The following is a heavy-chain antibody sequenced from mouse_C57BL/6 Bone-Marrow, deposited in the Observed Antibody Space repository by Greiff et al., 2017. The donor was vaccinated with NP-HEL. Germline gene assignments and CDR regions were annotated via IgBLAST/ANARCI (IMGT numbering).Heavy chain of an antibody. CDR2: INPSSGYT. J-gene: IGHJ3*01. D-gene: IGHD1-1*01. CDR1: GYTFTSYW. CDR3: ARGNYYGSQAWFAY. V-gene: IGHV1-7*01. Sequence: QVQLQQSGAELAKPGASVKLSCKASGYTFTSYWMHWVKQRPGQGLEWIGYINPSSGYTKYNQKFKDKATLTAYKSSSTAYMQLSSLTYEDSAVYYCARGNYYGSQAWFAYWGQGTLVTVSA.